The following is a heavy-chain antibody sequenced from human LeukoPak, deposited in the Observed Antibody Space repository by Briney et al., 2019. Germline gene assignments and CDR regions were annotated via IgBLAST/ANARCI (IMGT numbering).Heavy chain of an antibody. V-gene: IGHV5-51*01. CDR3: ARRQYCSGGDCYSGAFDI. Sequence: GESLKISCKGSGYSFTNYWIGWVRQMPGKGLEWMGIIYPGDSDTRYSPSFQGQVTISADKSISTAYLQWSSLKASDTAIYYCARRQYCSGGDCYSGAFDIWGQGTMVTVSS. D-gene: IGHD2-15*01. CDR1: GYSFTNYW. CDR2: IYPGDSDT. J-gene: IGHJ3*02.